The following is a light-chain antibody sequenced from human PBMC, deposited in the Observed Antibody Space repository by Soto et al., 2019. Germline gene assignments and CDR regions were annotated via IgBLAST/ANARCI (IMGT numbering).Light chain of an antibody. V-gene: IGLV2-14*01. CDR3: SSSTSTSALV. J-gene: IGLJ1*01. CDR1: SNDVGAYDY. CDR2: EVR. Sequence: QSVLTQPASVSGSPGQSITISCTGTSNDVGAYDYVSWYQHHPGKAPKLMIFEVRNRPSGVSNRFSASKSGKTASLTISGLPAEDEADYFCSSSTSTSALVFGTGTRSPS.